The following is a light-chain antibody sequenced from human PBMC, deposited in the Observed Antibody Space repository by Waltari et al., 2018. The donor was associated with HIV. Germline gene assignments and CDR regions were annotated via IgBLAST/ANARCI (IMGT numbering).Light chain of an antibody. V-gene: IGKV4-1*01. Sequence: DIVMTQSPDSLAVSLGERAPLTCKSSQNVFYSSNNRNYLSWYQQKAGQPPKLIIYWASSRQSGVPDRFSGSGSGTDFTLTISSLQAEDVAVYFCQQTYTIPPTFGGGTKVEIK. CDR3: QQTYTIPPT. CDR2: WAS. CDR1: QNVFYSSNNRNY. J-gene: IGKJ4*01.